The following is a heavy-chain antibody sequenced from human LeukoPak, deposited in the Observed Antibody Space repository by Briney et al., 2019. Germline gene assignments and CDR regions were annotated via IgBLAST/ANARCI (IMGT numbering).Heavy chain of an antibody. Sequence: GGSLRLSCAASGFTFSSYWMSWVRQAPGKGLEWVANIKQDGSQQYYVDSVKGRFTISRDNANNSLYLQMNSLRSEDTAVYYCARGGTTVTPKNFDYWGQGTLVTASS. CDR1: GFTFSSYW. D-gene: IGHD4-17*01. CDR3: ARGGTTVTPKNFDY. CDR2: IKQDGSQQ. V-gene: IGHV3-7*01. J-gene: IGHJ4*02.